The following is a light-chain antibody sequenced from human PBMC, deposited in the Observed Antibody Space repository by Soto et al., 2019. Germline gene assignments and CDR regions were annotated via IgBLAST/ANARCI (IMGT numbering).Light chain of an antibody. CDR2: DVS. CDR1: SSDVGGYNY. J-gene: IGLJ1*01. V-gene: IGLV2-14*01. CDR3: SSYTSSSFYV. Sequence: QSALTQPASVSGSPGQSITISCTGTSSDVGGYNYVSWYQQHPGKAPKVMIYDVSNRPSGVSNRFSGSKSGNTASLTISGLQAEYEDDYYCSSYTSSSFYVFGTGTKLTVL.